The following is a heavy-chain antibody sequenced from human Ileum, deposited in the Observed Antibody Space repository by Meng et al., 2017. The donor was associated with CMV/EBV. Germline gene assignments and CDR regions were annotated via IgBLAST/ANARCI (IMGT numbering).Heavy chain of an antibody. V-gene: IGHV4-30-4*01. J-gene: IGHJ4*01. CDR3: ARARRIRGIFFDL. Sequence: VPGGSISTAGYYWSWIRQTPGDGLQWIGHIFYSGSTYYNPSLQSRVSISVDTSKNEFSLKLSSVTAADTAIYYCARARRIRGIFFDLWGRGTLVTVSS. CDR1: GGSISTAGYY. D-gene: IGHD3-10*01. CDR2: IFYSGST.